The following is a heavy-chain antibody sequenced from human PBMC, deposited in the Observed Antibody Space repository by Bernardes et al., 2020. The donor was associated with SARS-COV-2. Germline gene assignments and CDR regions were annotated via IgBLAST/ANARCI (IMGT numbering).Heavy chain of an antibody. Sequence: SETLSLTCTVPGGSLSSYYWSWIRQPPGRGLEWIGYIYYSGETNYNPSLKSRVTISIDTSKNQFSLKLSSVTAADTAVYYCARTGTFGSWNGGSFDYWGQGTLVTVSS. CDR3: ARTGTFGSWNGGSFDY. V-gene: IGHV4-59*01. D-gene: IGHD1-1*01. CDR1: GGSLSSYY. CDR2: IYYSGET. J-gene: IGHJ4*02.